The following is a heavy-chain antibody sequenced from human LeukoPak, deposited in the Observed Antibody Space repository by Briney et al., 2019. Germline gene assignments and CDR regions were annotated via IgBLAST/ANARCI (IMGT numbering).Heavy chain of an antibody. Sequence: SQTLSLTCAVSGGSISSGGYSWSWIRQPPGKGLEWIGYIYHSGSSYYNPSLKSRVTISVDRSKNQFSLKLSSVTAADTAVYYCARAGRVITMVRGVITLWFDPWGQGTLVPVSS. D-gene: IGHD3-10*01. CDR3: ARAGRVITMVRGVITLWFDP. CDR1: GGSISSGGYS. V-gene: IGHV4-30-2*01. J-gene: IGHJ5*02. CDR2: IYHSGSS.